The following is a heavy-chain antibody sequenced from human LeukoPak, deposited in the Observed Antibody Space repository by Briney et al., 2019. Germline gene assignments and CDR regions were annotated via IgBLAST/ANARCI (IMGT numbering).Heavy chain of an antibody. CDR3: ARVAVDTAMVPSFDY. CDR1: GGSFSGYY. D-gene: IGHD5-18*01. CDR2: INHSGST. J-gene: IGHJ4*02. V-gene: IGHV4-34*01. Sequence: SETLSLTCAVYGGSFSGYYWSWIRQPPGKGVEWIGEINHSGSTNYNPSLKSRVTISVDTSKNQFSLKLSSVTAADTAVYYCARVAVDTAMVPSFDYWGQGTLVTVSS.